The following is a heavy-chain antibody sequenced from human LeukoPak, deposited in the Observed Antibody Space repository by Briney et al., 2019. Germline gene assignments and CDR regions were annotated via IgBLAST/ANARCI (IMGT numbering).Heavy chain of an antibody. CDR3: ARDLSDLLFDY. J-gene: IGHJ4*02. CDR2: ISSSSSYI. Sequence: GGSLRLSCAASGFTFSSYSMNWVRQAPVKGLEWVSSISSSSSYIYYADSVKGRFTISRDNAKNSLYLQMNSLRAEDTAVYYCARDLSDLLFDYWGQGTLVTVSS. CDR1: GFTFSSYS. V-gene: IGHV3-21*01.